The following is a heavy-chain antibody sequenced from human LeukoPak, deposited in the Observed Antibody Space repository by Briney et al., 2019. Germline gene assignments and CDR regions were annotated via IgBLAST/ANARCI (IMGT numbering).Heavy chain of an antibody. D-gene: IGHD3-3*01. CDR1: GDFIRSSAYY. J-gene: IGHJ6*02. Sequence: SETLSLTCAVSGDFIRSSAYYWGWIRQPPGKGLEWIASIYYGGRTYYNPSLKSRVTIFVGTAKSQFSLKLNSVTAADTAVYYCASLDFWSGYYYNGMDVWGQGTTVSVSS. V-gene: IGHV4-39*01. CDR2: IYYGGRT. CDR3: ASLDFWSGYYYNGMDV.